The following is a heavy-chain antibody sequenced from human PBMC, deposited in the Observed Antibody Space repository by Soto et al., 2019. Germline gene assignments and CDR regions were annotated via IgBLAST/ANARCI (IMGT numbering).Heavy chain of an antibody. CDR2: ISAYDGKT. CDR3: ARDPHEFWTSYWFDP. V-gene: IGHV1-18*01. Sequence: ASVKVSCKTSGYAFNTYGINWVRQAPGQGLELMGWISAYDGKTTYAEKFQGRVTLTTDTSTSTAYMELRSLRSDDTAIYYCARDPHEFWTSYWFDPWGQGTPVTV. D-gene: IGHD3-3*01. CDR1: GYAFNTYG. J-gene: IGHJ5*02.